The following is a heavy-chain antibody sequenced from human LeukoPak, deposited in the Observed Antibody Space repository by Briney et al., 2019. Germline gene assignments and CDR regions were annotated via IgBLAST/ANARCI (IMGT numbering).Heavy chain of an antibody. CDR1: GGSISSYY. V-gene: IGHV4-59*01. J-gene: IGHJ4*02. Sequence: SETLSLTFTVSGGSISSYYWSWIRQPPGKGLEWIGYIYYSGSTNYNPSLKSRVTISVDTSKNQFSLKLSSVTAADTAVYYCARTEWELLVDYWGQGTLVTVSS. D-gene: IGHD1-26*01. CDR3: ARTEWELLVDY. CDR2: IYYSGST.